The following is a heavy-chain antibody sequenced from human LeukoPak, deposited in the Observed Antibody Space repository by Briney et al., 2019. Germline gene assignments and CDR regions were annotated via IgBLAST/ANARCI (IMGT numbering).Heavy chain of an antibody. V-gene: IGHV3-7*01. Sequence: GGSLRLSCAASGFTFSSYWMSWVRQAPGKGLEWVANIKQDGSDKYYVDSVKGRFTISRDNAKNSLFLQMNSLRAEDTAVYYCAREGLGYYLDFWGQGTLVTVSS. D-gene: IGHD3/OR15-3a*01. J-gene: IGHJ4*02. CDR2: IKQDGSDK. CDR3: AREGLGYYLDF. CDR1: GFTFSSYW.